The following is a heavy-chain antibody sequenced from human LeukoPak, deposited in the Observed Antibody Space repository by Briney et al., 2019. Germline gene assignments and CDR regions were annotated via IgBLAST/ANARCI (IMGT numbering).Heavy chain of an antibody. CDR2: IYSGDNT. CDR1: GFTVSSNY. Sequence: PGGSLRLSCAASGFTVSSNYMSWVRQAPGKGLEWVSIIYSGDNTYYADSVEGRFTISRDNSKNTLYLQMNSLRAEDTAVYYCARGKGSSSPYYFDYWGQGTLVTVSS. CDR3: ARGKGSSSPYYFDY. D-gene: IGHD6-6*01. V-gene: IGHV3-66*01. J-gene: IGHJ4*02.